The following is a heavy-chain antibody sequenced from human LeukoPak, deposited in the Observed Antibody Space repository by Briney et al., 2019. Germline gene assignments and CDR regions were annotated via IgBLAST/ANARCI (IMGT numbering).Heavy chain of an antibody. CDR2: IKQDGSVK. J-gene: IGHJ5*02. CDR3: ARLLGDSTIYDL. D-gene: IGHD3-16*01. CDR1: GFTFNRHW. V-gene: IGHV3-7*01. Sequence: PGGPLSPSCAASGFTFNRHWMSWVRKAPGKGLNWVATIKQDGSVKRFVDSVMGRFIISRDNVENSLSLQMDSLRVEDTAMYYCARLLGDSTIYDLWGQGTRVTVSS.